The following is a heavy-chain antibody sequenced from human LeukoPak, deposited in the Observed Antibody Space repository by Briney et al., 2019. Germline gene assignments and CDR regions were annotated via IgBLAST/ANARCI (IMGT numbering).Heavy chain of an antibody. CDR3: AAGRDDFWSGYSLMSDAWFDP. D-gene: IGHD3-3*01. CDR1: GGSISSGGYS. V-gene: IGHV4-30-2*02. J-gene: IGHJ5*02. CDR2: IYHSGNT. Sequence: PSETLSLTCAVSGGSISSGGYSWSWIRQPPGKGLEWIGYIYHSGNTNYNPSLKSRVTISVDTYKNQFSLKLSSVTAADTAVYYCAAGRDDFWSGYSLMSDAWFDPWGQGTLVTVSS.